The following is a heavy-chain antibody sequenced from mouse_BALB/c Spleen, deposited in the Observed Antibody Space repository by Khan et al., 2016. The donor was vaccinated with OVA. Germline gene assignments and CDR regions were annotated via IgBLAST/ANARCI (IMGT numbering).Heavy chain of an antibody. Sequence: QVQLKESGPGLVAPSQSLSITCTVSGFSLPSYGVGWVRQPPGKGLEWLGVIWGDGSTNYHSALISRLNINKDNSKSQVFLKLNSLQTDDTATYYCALYYYGRAWFAYWGQGTLVTVSA. CDR2: IWGDGST. D-gene: IGHD1-1*01. J-gene: IGHJ3*01. V-gene: IGHV2-3*01. CDR1: GFSLPSYG. CDR3: ALYYYGRAWFAY.